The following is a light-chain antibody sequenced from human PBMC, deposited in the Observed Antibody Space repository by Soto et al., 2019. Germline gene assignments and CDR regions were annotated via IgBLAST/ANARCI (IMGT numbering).Light chain of an antibody. CDR3: TSYTTSSTGV. J-gene: IGLJ3*02. V-gene: IGLV2-14*01. Sequence: QSALTQPASVSGSPGQSITISCTGTSSDVGAYNYVSWCQQHPGKAPKLIIYDVNNRPSGVSNRFSGPKSGNTASLTISGLQADDEAYYYCTSYTTSSTGVFGGGTKLTVL. CDR2: DVN. CDR1: SSDVGAYNY.